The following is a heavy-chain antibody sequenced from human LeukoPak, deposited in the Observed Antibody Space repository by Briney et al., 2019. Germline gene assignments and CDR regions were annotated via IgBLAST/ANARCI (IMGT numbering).Heavy chain of an antibody. CDR3: ARGLGIAAVLRGFDP. Sequence: ASETLSLTCAVSGYSISIAYYWGWIRHPPGKGVDWIGMSYHSGRTYYNPSLKSRVTISVYTSKNQFSLKFSSVTAADTAVYYCARGLGIAAVLRGFDPWGQGTLVTVSS. CDR2: SYHSGRT. V-gene: IGHV4-38-2*01. J-gene: IGHJ5*02. CDR1: GYSISIAYY. D-gene: IGHD6-13*01.